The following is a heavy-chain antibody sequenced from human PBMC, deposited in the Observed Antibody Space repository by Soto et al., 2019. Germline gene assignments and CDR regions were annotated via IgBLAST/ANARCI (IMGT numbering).Heavy chain of an antibody. V-gene: IGHV1-69*12. CDR2: IIPVFNSA. D-gene: IGHD2-15*01. J-gene: IGHJ3*02. Sequence: QVQLVQSGPEVKKPGSSVRVSCETSGGTFSDDVVSWVRQAPGEGPEWMGGIIPVFNSAHYAQTFHGRLVITADGSTGTAYMELSSLRSEDTAVYYCARHPGELKYCSGDRCYSPFEIWGQGTMVTVSS. CDR3: ARHPGELKYCSGDRCYSPFEI. CDR1: GGTFSDDV.